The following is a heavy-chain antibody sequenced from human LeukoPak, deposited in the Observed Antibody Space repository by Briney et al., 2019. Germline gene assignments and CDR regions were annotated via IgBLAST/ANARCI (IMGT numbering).Heavy chain of an antibody. CDR3: ARDLSSTSNWELDY. CDR1: GYIFTGYF. Sequence: ASVKVSCKASGYIFTGYFIHWVRQAPGQGLEWMGRINPNSGDTYYPQTFQGRVTMTRDTSINTAYMELGRLRSDDTAVYYCARDLSSTSNWELDYWGQGALSPSPQ. CDR2: INPNSGDT. J-gene: IGHJ4*02. D-gene: IGHD7-27*01. V-gene: IGHV1-2*06.